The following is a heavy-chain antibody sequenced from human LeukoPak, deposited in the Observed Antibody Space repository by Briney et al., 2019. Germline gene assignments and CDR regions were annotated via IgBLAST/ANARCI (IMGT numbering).Heavy chain of an antibody. CDR1: GFTFSSYA. CDR3: ARGHNYYDSSGYYQIDY. D-gene: IGHD3-22*01. CDR2: ISYDGSNK. J-gene: IGHJ4*02. V-gene: IGHV3-30*04. Sequence: GSLRLSCAASGFTFSSYAMHWVRQAPGKGLEWVAVISYDGSNKYYADSVKGRFTISRDNSKNTLYLQMNSLRAEDTAVYYCARGHNYYDSSGYYQIDYWGQGTLVTVSS.